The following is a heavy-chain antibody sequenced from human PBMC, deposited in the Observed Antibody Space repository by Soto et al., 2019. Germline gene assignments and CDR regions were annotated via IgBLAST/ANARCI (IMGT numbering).Heavy chain of an antibody. CDR2: IIPIFGTA. CDR3: ARGSLRSWFDP. CDR1: GDSXNSYS. Sequence: SXKISFKATGDSXNSYSFRLVRQAPGQGLEWMGGIIPIFGTANYAQKFQGRVTITAYESTSTAYMELSSLRSEYTAVYYCARGSLRSWFDPWGQGTLATVS. V-gene: IGHV1-69*13. J-gene: IGHJ5*02. D-gene: IGHD3-3*01.